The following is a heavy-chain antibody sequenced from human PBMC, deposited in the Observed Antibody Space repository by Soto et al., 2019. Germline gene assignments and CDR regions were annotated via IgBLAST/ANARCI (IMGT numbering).Heavy chain of an antibody. CDR1: GGSVRSGSYY. Sequence: SETLSLTCTVSGGSVRSGSYYWSWIRQPPGKGLEWIGNVYYSGSTNYKPSLRSRVSISIDMSKNQFSPNLSSVTAADTAVYYCASRNGGDYWGQGTLVTVSS. J-gene: IGHJ4*02. CDR2: VYYSGST. D-gene: IGHD3-10*01. V-gene: IGHV4-61*01. CDR3: ASRNGGDY.